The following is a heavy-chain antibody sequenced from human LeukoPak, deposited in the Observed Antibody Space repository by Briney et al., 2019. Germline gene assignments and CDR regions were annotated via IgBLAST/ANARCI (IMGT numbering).Heavy chain of an antibody. CDR1: GFTFSSSA. CDR2: IYSGGST. D-gene: IGHD6-13*01. J-gene: IGHJ4*02. CDR3: ARDAAAGIDY. Sequence: AGGSLRLSCAASGFTFSSSAMSWVRQAPGKGLEWVSVIYSGGSTYYADSVKGRFTISRDNSKNTLYLQMNSLRAEDTAVYYCARDAAAGIDYWGQGTLVTVSS. V-gene: IGHV3-53*01.